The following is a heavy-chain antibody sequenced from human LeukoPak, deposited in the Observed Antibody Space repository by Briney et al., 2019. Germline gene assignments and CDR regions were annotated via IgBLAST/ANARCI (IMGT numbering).Heavy chain of an antibody. V-gene: IGHV3-48*01. Sequence: GGSLTLACAASGFTFSSYSMNWVRQAPGKWLEWVSYISSSSSTIYYADSVKGRFTISRDNAKNSLYLQMNSLRAEDTAVYYCARDVLLDYFDYWGQGTLVTVSS. J-gene: IGHJ4*02. CDR1: GFTFSSYS. CDR3: ARDVLLDYFDY. D-gene: IGHD3-16*01. CDR2: ISSSSSTI.